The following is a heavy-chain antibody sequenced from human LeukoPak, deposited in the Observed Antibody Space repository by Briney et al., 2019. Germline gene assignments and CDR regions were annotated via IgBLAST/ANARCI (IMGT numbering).Heavy chain of an antibody. CDR3: ARDQRYCSSSSCPWEPFDY. Sequence: PGVSLRLSCGACGFTFGSYCMSWVRQARGKGREWVTNLRGWGSEKYYVDSVKGRFTISRDNAKNSLYLQMNSLRAEDTAVYYCARDQRYCSSSSCPWEPFDYWGQGTLVTVSS. D-gene: IGHD2-2*01. CDR2: LRGWGSEK. CDR1: GFTFGSYC. V-gene: IGHV3-7*03. J-gene: IGHJ4*02.